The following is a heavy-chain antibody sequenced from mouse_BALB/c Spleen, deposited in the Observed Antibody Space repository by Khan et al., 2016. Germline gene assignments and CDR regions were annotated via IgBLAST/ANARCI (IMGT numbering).Heavy chain of an antibody. D-gene: IGHD1-3*01. CDR3: ARNNYAYGMDF. V-gene: IGHV1-54*01. Sequence: QVQLQQSGAELVRPGTSVKVSCKASGYAFTNYLIDWVKQRPGQGLEWIGMINPGSGVTNFNEKFKGKAILTVDGSSITAHMQLGSLTSDDSAVYFCARNNYAYGMDFWGQGTSVTVSS. J-gene: IGHJ4*01. CDR1: GYAFTNYL. CDR2: INPGSGVT.